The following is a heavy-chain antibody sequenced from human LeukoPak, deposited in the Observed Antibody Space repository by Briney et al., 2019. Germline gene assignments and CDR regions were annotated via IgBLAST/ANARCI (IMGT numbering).Heavy chain of an antibody. J-gene: IGHJ4*02. V-gene: IGHV3-33*01. CDR2: IRYDGSKK. CDR3: ARDGGSGVDY. Sequence: GGSLRLSCVASGFTVSTYGTHWVRQAPGKGLEWVGVIRYDGSKKFYGESVKGRFTISRDTSENTLYLQMNSLRVEDTAVYYCARDGGSGVDYWGLGTLVTVSS. CDR1: GFTVSTYG. D-gene: IGHD6-25*01.